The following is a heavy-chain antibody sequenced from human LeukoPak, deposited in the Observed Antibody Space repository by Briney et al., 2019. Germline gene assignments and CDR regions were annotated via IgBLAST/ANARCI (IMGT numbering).Heavy chain of an antibody. CDR2: ISGSGGST. V-gene: IGHV3-23*01. Sequence: GGSLRLSCAASGFTFSSYAMSWVRQAPGKGLEWVSAISGSGGSTYYADSVKGRFTISRDNSKNTLYLQMNTLRAEDTAVYYCAKGGGWLYYFDYWGQGTLVTVSS. CDR3: AKGGGWLYYFDY. J-gene: IGHJ4*02. CDR1: GFTFSSYA. D-gene: IGHD6-19*01.